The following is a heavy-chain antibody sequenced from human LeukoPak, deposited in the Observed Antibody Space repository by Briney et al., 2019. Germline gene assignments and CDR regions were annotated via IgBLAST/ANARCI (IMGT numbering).Heavy chain of an antibody. CDR2: IYYSGST. J-gene: IGHJ5*02. V-gene: IGHV4-30-4*08. Sequence: SETLSLTCTVSGGSISSGDYYWSWIRQPPGKRLEWIGYIYYSGSTYYNPSLKSRVTISVDTSKNQFSLKLSSVTAADTAVYYCAREGYDFWSGYPNWFGPWGQGTLVTVSS. CDR3: AREGYDFWSGYPNWFGP. D-gene: IGHD3-3*01. CDR1: GGSISSGDYY.